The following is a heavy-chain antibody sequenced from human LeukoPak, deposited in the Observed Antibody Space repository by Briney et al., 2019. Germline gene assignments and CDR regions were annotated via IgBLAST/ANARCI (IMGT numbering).Heavy chain of an antibody. J-gene: IGHJ4*02. V-gene: IGHV3-30*04. Sequence: GRSLRLSCAAPGFTFSSYAMHWVRQAPGKGLEGVAVISYDGSNKYYADSVKGRFTISRDNSKNTLYLQMNSLRAEDTAVYYCARGAAAGGFVFPATDYWGQGTLVTVSS. D-gene: IGHD6-13*01. CDR1: GFTFSSYA. CDR3: ARGAAAGGFVFPATDY. CDR2: ISYDGSNK.